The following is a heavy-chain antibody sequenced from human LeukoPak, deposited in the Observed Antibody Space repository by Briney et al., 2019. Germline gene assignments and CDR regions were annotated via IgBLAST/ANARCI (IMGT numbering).Heavy chain of an antibody. Sequence: ASVKVSCKASGYTFTSYGIGWVRQAPGQGLEWVGWISAYNGNTNYAQKLQGRVTMTTDTSTSTAYMELRSLRSDDTAVYYCARARVFGVVGYYYYGMDVWGQGTTVTVSS. CDR1: GYTFTSYG. CDR2: ISAYNGNT. CDR3: ARARVFGVVGYYYYGMDV. D-gene: IGHD3-3*01. J-gene: IGHJ6*02. V-gene: IGHV1-18*01.